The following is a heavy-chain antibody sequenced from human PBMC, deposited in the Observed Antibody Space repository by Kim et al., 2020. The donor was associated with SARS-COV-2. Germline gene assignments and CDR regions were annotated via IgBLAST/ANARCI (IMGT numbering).Heavy chain of an antibody. CDR3: ARVENYDILTGFQGGAFDI. J-gene: IGHJ3*02. V-gene: IGHV3-30*01. Sequence: DRFTNTRDNAKNTLYLQMNSLRAEDTAVYYCARVENYDILTGFQGGAFDIWGQGTMVTVSS. D-gene: IGHD3-9*01.